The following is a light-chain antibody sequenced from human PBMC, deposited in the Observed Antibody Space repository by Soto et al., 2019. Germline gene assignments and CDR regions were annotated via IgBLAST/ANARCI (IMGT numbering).Light chain of an antibody. Sequence: IQMTQSPSSLSASVGDRVTITCRASQGIRNDLGWYQQKPGEAPNLLIYAATSLRSGVPSRVSGSGSGTDFTLTISSLQPEDFATYYCLQDYNYPRTFGQGTKVEVK. CDR1: QGIRND. J-gene: IGKJ1*01. CDR3: LQDYNYPRT. V-gene: IGKV1-6*02. CDR2: AAT.